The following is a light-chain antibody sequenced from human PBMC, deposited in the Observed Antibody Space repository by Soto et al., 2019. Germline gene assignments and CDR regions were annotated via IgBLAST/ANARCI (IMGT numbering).Light chain of an antibody. J-gene: IGKJ1*01. Sequence: DIILTQSPDSLAVSLGERATINCKSSHTILYSSNNNDYLAWYQQKPGKAPKLLIFAASTLQSGVPSRFSGSGFGTDFTLTISSLQPEDFATYYCQQSSTTPWTFGQGTKVDIK. CDR1: HTILYSSNNNDY. V-gene: IGKV4-1*01. CDR2: AAS. CDR3: QQSSTTPWT.